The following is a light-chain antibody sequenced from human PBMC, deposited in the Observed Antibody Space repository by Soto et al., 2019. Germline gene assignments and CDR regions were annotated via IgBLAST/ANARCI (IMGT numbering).Light chain of an antibody. J-gene: IGKJ1*01. Sequence: DVQLTQSPSSLSVFVGDSVTVTCRASQNIITYLHWYHQKPGEAPTLLINAASTLQSGVPSRFSGSGSGTDFTLTINSLQPEDVGTYYCQQSYSNPTFGQGTTVEIK. CDR3: QQSYSNPT. CDR2: AAS. CDR1: QNIITY. V-gene: IGKV1-39*01.